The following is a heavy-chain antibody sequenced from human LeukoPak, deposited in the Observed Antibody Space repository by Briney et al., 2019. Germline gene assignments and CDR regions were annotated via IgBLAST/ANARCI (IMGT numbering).Heavy chain of an antibody. CDR3: ARHLTYYYDSSGYYYFDY. D-gene: IGHD3-22*01. V-gene: IGHV4-34*01. CDR2: INHSGST. Sequence: SETLSLTCAVYGGSFSGYYWSWIRQPPGKGLEWIGEINHSGSTNYNPSLKSRVTISVDTPKNQFSLKLSSVTAADTAVYYCARHLTYYYDSSGYYYFDYWGQGTLVTVSS. CDR1: GGSFSGYY. J-gene: IGHJ4*02.